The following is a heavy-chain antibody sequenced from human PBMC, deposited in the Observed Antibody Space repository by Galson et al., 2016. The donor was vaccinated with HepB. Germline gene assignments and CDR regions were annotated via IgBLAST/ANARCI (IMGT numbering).Heavy chain of an antibody. CDR3: ARHAFLVVVTAIDY. CDR2: VYYNGSP. Sequence: SETLSLTCTVSGGSISSRSYYWGWIRQPPGKGLEWIGSVYYNGSPQYNPSLKSRVTISVDASKNQFSLNLTSVTAADTAVYYCARHAFLVVVTAIDYWGQGALVTVSS. J-gene: IGHJ4*02. V-gene: IGHV4-39*01. D-gene: IGHD2-21*02. CDR1: GGSISSRSYY.